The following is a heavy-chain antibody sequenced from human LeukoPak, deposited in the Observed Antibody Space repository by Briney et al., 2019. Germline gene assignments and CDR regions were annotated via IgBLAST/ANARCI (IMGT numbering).Heavy chain of an antibody. J-gene: IGHJ4*02. Sequence: GASVKVSCKASGGTFSSYPITWVRQAPGQGLEWMGGIIPIFGTANYAQKFQGRVTITRDTSASTAYMELSSLRSKDTAVYYCARERDYEFDYWGQGTLVTVSS. V-gene: IGHV1-69*05. CDR1: GGTFSSYP. D-gene: IGHD3-16*01. CDR2: IIPIFGTA. CDR3: ARERDYEFDY.